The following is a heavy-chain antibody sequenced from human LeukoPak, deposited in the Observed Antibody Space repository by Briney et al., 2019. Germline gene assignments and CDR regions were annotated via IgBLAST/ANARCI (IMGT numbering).Heavy chain of an antibody. J-gene: IGHJ4*02. V-gene: IGHV3-9*01. Sequence: QPGRSLRLSCAASGFTFDDYAMRWVRQAPGKGLEWVSGISWNSGSIGYADSVKGRFTISRDNAKNSLYLQMNSLRAEDTALYYCAKGQSGSHPALLPQIDYWGQGTLVTVSS. CDR2: ISWNSGSI. D-gene: IGHD3-10*01. CDR3: AKGQSGSHPALLPQIDY. CDR1: GFTFDDYA.